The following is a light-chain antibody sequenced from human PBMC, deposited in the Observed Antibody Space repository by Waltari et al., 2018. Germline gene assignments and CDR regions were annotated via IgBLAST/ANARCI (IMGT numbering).Light chain of an antibody. CDR1: QSLVSSNGNTY. J-gene: IGKJ1*01. CDR3: MQGIHRPWT. CDR2: KVS. V-gene: IGKV2-30*01. Sequence: DVVMTQSPLFLPVTLGQPASISCRSSQSLVSSNGNTYFNWFQQRPGQTPRRLVYKVSNRDSGVPDRFIGSGSGTDFTLRISRVEAEDVGVYYCMQGIHRPWTFGQGTKVEIK.